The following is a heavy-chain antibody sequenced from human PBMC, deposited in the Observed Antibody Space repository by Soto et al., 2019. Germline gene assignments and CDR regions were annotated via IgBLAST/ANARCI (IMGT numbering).Heavy chain of an antibody. CDR3: ASRDGDNSEGP. J-gene: IGHJ5*02. Sequence: QVQLVQSGAEVTKPGSSVKVSCKASGGTFSIYGISWVRQAPGQGLEWMGGIIPMFGTANYAQKFQGRVTITADDPTRSAYMELSSLRSEDTAVYYCASRDGDNSEGPWGQGTLLTVSS. CDR1: GGTFSIYG. CDR2: IIPMFGTA. V-gene: IGHV1-69*12.